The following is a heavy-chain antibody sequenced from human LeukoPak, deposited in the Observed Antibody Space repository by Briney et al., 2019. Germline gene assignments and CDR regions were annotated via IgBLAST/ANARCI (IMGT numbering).Heavy chain of an antibody. V-gene: IGHV1-69*13. CDR3: ARVVRPGTQRVAFDI. J-gene: IGHJ3*02. D-gene: IGHD1-26*01. CDR1: GGTFSSYA. Sequence: ASVKVSCKASGGTFSSYAISWVRQAPGQGLEWMGGIIPIFGTANYAQKFQGRVTITADESTSTAYMELSSLRSEDTAVYYGARVVRPGTQRVAFDIWGQGTMVTVSS. CDR2: IIPIFGTA.